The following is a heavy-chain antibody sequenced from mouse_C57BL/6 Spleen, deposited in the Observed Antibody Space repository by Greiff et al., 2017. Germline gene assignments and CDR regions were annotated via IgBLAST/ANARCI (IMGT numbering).Heavy chain of an antibody. Sequence: VHLVESGAELVRPGASVTLSCKASGYTFTDYEMHWVKQTPVHGLEWIGAIDPETGGTAYNQKFKGKAILTADKSSSTAYMELRSLTSEDSAVYYCTRGGYYGSSSAWFAYWGQGTLVTVSA. CDR3: TRGGYYGSSSAWFAY. V-gene: IGHV1-15*01. D-gene: IGHD1-1*01. CDR1: GYTFTDYE. J-gene: IGHJ3*01. CDR2: IDPETGGT.